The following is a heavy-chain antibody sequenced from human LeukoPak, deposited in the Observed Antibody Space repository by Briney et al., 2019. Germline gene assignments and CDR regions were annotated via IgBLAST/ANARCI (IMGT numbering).Heavy chain of an antibody. CDR1: GYSISSGYY. J-gene: IGHJ5*02. CDR2: IYHSGST. V-gene: IGHV4-38-2*02. Sequence: SETLSLTCAVSGYSISSGYYWGWIRQPPGKGLEWIGSIYHSGSTYYNPSLKSRVTISVDTSKNQFSLKLSSVTAADTAVYYCARDCEYYNSTTCFNWFDPWGQGTLVTISS. D-gene: IGHD2-2*01. CDR3: ARDCEYYNSTTCFNWFDP.